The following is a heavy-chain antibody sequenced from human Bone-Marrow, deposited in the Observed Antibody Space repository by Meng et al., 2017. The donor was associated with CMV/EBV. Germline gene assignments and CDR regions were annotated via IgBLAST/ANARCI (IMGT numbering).Heavy chain of an antibody. CDR2: INPNSGGT. CDR1: GYRFTGYY. D-gene: IGHD3-3*01. Sequence: ASVKVSCKASGYRFTGYYMHWVRQAPGQGLEWMGWINPNSGGTNYAQKFQGRVTMTRDTSISTAYMELSRLRSDDTAVYYCARGQLWSGSGDIGYWGQGTLVTVSS. V-gene: IGHV1-2*02. CDR3: ARGQLWSGSGDIGY. J-gene: IGHJ4*02.